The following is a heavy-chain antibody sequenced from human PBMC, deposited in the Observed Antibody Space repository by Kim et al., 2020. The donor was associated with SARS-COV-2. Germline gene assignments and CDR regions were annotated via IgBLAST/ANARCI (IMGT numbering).Heavy chain of an antibody. V-gene: IGHV3-48*03. J-gene: IGHJ3*02. D-gene: IGHD4-17*01. Sequence: GGSLRLSCAASGFTFRSHEMNWVRQAPGKGLEWISYINAGGNISYYADSLKGRVTISRDNAKNSLYLQINSLRAEDTAVYFCARETTVTPDAFDIWGLGTLVTVSS. CDR1: GFTFRSHE. CDR3: ARETTVTPDAFDI. CDR2: INAGGNIS.